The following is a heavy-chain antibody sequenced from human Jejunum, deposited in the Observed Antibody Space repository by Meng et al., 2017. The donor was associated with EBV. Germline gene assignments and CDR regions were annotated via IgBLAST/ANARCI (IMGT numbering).Heavy chain of an antibody. D-gene: IGHD1-26*01. CDR2: YYNSGST. CDR3: ARQGPSGRTFDY. V-gene: IGHV4-39*01. J-gene: IGHJ4*02. Sequence: LQVQESGPGLGKPSETLSLTCTVAGGSISSSSYYWGWIRQPPGKGLEWIGTYYNSGSTYYNPSLKSRVTISVDTSKNQFSLKLISVTAADTAAYYCARQGPSGRTFDYWGQGTLVTVSS. CDR1: GGSISSSSYY.